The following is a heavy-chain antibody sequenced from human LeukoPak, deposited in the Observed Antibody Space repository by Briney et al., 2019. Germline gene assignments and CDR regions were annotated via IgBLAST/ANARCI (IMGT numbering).Heavy chain of an antibody. CDR2: IHHGGNT. Sequence: SETLSLTCIVSGYSVSSNSYWAWIRQSPGQELEWIGSIHHGGNTYYNPSLMSRVSMSIDTSKNQCSLNLSSVTAADTAIFYCARWLGNGFDMWGQGTMVTVSS. CDR3: ARWLGNGFDM. J-gene: IGHJ3*02. V-gene: IGHV4-38-2*02. D-gene: IGHD6-19*01. CDR1: GYSVSSNSY.